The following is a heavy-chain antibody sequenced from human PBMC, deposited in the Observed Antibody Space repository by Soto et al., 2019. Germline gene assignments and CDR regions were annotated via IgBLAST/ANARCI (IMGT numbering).Heavy chain of an antibody. Sequence: GGSLRLSCAASGFTFSTYWLTWVRQAPGKGLEWVASVKQDGREKNYVGSVKGRFTVSRDNAKNSLYLQMNSLRAEDTAVYYCARDRGYFDYWGQGTLVTVSS. J-gene: IGHJ4*02. CDR1: GFTFSTYW. V-gene: IGHV3-7*01. CDR3: ARDRGYFDY. D-gene: IGHD3-16*01. CDR2: VKQDGREK.